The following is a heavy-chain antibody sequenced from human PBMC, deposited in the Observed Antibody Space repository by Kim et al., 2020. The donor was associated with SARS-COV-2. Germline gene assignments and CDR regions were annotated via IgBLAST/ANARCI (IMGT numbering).Heavy chain of an antibody. D-gene: IGHD3-22*01. CDR2: ISYDGSNK. CDR1: GFTFGASG. V-gene: IGHV3-30*18. J-gene: IGHJ6*02. CDR3: AKDRKRLLDNYHYYGMDV. Sequence: GGSLRLSCIGSGFTFGASGIHWVRQAPGKGLEWVAVISYDGSNKDYADTVKGRFTMTRDNSKNTVYLEMNSLRAEDTAVYYCAKDRKRLLDNYHYYGMDVWGQGTTVTISS.